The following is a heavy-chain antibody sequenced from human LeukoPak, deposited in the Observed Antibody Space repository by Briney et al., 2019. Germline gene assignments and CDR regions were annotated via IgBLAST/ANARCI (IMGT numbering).Heavy chain of an antibody. V-gene: IGHV3-30*03. Sequence: GKSLRLSCAASGFTFSSYGMHWVRQAPGKGLEWVAVISSDGSSKYYIDSVKGRFTISRDNSKNTLFLQMNSLRAEDTAVYYCARDSQDIVVVPAAMSGGYYGMDVWGQGTTVTVSS. CDR1: GFTFSSYG. CDR2: ISSDGSSK. D-gene: IGHD2-2*01. CDR3: ARDSQDIVVVPAAMSGGYYGMDV. J-gene: IGHJ6*02.